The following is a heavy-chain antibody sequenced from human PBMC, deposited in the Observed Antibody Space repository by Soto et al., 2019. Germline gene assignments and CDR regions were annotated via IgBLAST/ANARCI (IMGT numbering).Heavy chain of an antibody. Sequence: GWSLRLACASSVFTFINYAMNWIRQAPGKGLEWLSSISANGRNAYYADSVKGRFTISRDRSKNTLYLQLDSLRVEDTAIYFCAKDLSSLGWLALGAPFDSWGQGTLVTVSS. CDR1: VFTFINYA. D-gene: IGHD3-22*01. CDR2: ISANGRNA. CDR3: AKDLSSLGWLALGAPFDS. V-gene: IGHV3-23*01. J-gene: IGHJ4*02.